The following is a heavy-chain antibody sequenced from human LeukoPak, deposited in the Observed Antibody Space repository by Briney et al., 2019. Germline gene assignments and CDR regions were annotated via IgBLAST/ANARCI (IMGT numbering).Heavy chain of an antibody. D-gene: IGHD2-2*01. CDR1: GGSISSGSYY. CDR3: ARATPQYCSITSCYRDYYYYYMDG. V-gene: IGHV4-61*02. Sequence: SETLSLTCTVSGGSISSGSYYWSWIRQPAGKGLEWIGRIYTSGSTNYDPSLKSRVTISVDTSKNQFSLKLSSVTAADTAVYYCARATPQYCSITSCYRDYYYYYMDGWGKGTTVTVSS. CDR2: IYTSGST. J-gene: IGHJ6*03.